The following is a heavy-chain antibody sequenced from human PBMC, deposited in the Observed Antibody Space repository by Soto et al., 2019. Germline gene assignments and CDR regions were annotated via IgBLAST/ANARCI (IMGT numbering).Heavy chain of an antibody. CDR2: IIPLLDTP. V-gene: IGHV1-69*18. J-gene: IGHJ4*02. CDR3: ARAVGTGVFDY. D-gene: IGHD1-1*01. Sequence: QVQLVQSGTEVKRPGSSVKVSCKASGDSFATSTFSWVRQTPGQGLEWMGTIIPLLDTPDYAQKFQGSVTITADESTSTVYMELNSLRSDDAAVYYCARAVGTGVFDYWGQGPLVNVSS. CDR1: GDSFATST.